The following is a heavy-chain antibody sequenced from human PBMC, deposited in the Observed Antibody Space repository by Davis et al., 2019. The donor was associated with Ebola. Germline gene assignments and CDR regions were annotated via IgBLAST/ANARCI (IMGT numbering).Heavy chain of an antibody. D-gene: IGHD2/OR15-2a*01. CDR2: ISWNSYYM. V-gene: IGHV3-9*01. J-gene: IGHJ3*01. CDR3: AKDRADFSAFDV. CDR1: GFKFDDYA. Sequence: GESLKISCAASGFKFDDYAMHWVRRVPGKGLEWVSGISWNSYYMYYGDSVKGRFTISRDNAKNFVYLQMNSLRPEDTALYYCAKDRADFSAFDVWGQGTMVTVSS.